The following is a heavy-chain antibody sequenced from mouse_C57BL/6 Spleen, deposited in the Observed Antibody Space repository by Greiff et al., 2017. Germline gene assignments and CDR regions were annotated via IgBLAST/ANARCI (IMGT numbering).Heavy chain of an antibody. J-gene: IGHJ4*01. D-gene: IGHD1-1*01. CDR2: ISRGSSTI. CDR1: GFTFSDYG. CDR3: ARRYYGTYAMDY. Sequence: EVQGVESGGGLVKPGGSLKLSCAASGFTFSDYGMHWVRQAPEQGLGWVAYISRGSSTIYYADTVKGRFTLSRDNATNTLFLQMTSLRSEDTAMYYCARRYYGTYAMDYWGKGTSVTVSS. V-gene: IGHV5-17*01.